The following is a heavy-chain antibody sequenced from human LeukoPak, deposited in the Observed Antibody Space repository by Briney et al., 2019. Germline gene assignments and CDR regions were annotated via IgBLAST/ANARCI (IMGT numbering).Heavy chain of an antibody. CDR3: ASLRRGVITHGYYFDY. D-gene: IGHD3-10*01. V-gene: IGHV4-34*01. J-gene: IGHJ4*02. Sequence: SETLSLTCAVYGGSFSGYYWSWIRQPPGKGLEWIGEINHSGSTNYNPSLKSRVTISVDTSKNQFSLKLSSVTAADTAVYYCASLRRGVITHGYYFDYWGQGTLVTVSS. CDR2: INHSGST. CDR1: GGSFSGYY.